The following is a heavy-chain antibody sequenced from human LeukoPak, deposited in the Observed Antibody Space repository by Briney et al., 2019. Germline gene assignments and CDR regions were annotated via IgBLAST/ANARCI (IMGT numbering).Heavy chain of an antibody. J-gene: IGHJ4*02. CDR1: GYTFTGYY. CDR3: ALAPDSSGYYATFGY. V-gene: IGHV1-2*02. Sequence: ASVKVSCKASGYTFTGYYMHWVRQAPGQGLEWMGWINPNSGGTNYAQKFQGRVTMTRDTSISTAYMELSRLRSDDTAVYYCALAPDSSGYYATFGYWGQGTLVTVSS. D-gene: IGHD3-22*01. CDR2: INPNSGGT.